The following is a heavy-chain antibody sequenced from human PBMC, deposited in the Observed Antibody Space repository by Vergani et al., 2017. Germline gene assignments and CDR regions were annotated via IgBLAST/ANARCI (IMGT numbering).Heavy chain of an antibody. D-gene: IGHD3-22*01. CDR3: AKGEGGSAYYQYEDY. CDR2: ISWNSGSI. CDR1: EFTFDDYA. Sequence: EVQLVESGGGLVQPGRSLRLSCAASEFTFDDYAMHWVRQAPGKGLEWVSGISWNSGSIGYADSVKGRFTISRDNSKDTLYLQMNSLRGEDTAVYYCAKGEGGSAYYQYEDYWGQGTLVTVSS. V-gene: IGHV3-9*01. J-gene: IGHJ4*02.